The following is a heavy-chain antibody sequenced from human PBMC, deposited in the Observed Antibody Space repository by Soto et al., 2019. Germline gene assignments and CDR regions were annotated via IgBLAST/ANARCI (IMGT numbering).Heavy chain of an antibody. V-gene: IGHV3-23*01. D-gene: IGHD6-19*01. CDR2: ISDSGDSS. CDR3: ASGFGSRWSYSDY. Sequence: EVQLLESGGGLVEPGGSLRLSCGGSGFTFSTYAMSWVRQAPGKGLERVAGISDSGDSSYHAASVKGRFTISRDNSRNPLSLQMISLRAQATAVYYCASGFGSRWSYSDYWGQGALVTVSS. CDR1: GFTFSTYA. J-gene: IGHJ4*02.